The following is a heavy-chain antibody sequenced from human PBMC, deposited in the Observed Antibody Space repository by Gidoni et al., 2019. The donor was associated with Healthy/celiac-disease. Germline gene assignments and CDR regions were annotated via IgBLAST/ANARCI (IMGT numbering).Heavy chain of an antibody. V-gene: IGHV3-7*01. J-gene: IGHJ6*02. Sequence: EVQLVESGGGLVPPGGSLILSCAASGFTFSSYWMRWVRQAPGKGLEWLANIKQDGSEKYYVDSVKVRFTISRDNAKNSLYLQMNSLRAEDTAVYYCARGREDMDVWGQGTTVTVSS. CDR2: IKQDGSEK. CDR3: ARGREDMDV. CDR1: GFTFSSYW.